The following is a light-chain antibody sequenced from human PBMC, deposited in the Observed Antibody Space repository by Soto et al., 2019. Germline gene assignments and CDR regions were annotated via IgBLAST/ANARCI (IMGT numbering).Light chain of an antibody. Sequence: QSALTQPRSVSGAPGQSVTISCTGTSSDVGGYNYVSWYQQHPDKAPKVMIYDVTKRPSEVPDRFSGSKSGNTASLTISWLQAEDEADYYCCSSAGGYPLAFGGGTKLTVL. CDR3: CSSAGGYPLA. J-gene: IGLJ2*01. CDR1: SSDVGGYNY. CDR2: DVT. V-gene: IGLV2-11*01.